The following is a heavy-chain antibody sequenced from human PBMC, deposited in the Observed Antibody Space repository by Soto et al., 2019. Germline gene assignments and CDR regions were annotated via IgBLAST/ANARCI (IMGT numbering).Heavy chain of an antibody. CDR3: ATARDGYQAYYYSGMDV. D-gene: IGHD5-12*01. Sequence: QVQLVQSGAAVKKPGSSVRVSCKASGGTFNSYAFSWVRQAPGQGLEWMGRVIPLRGTTNLAQKFQGRVTTTADEATSTVYMGVSRLRSEDTAVYYCATARDGYQAYYYSGMDVWGQGTTVSVSS. J-gene: IGHJ6*02. CDR1: GGTFNSYA. V-gene: IGHV1-69*01. CDR2: VIPLRGTT.